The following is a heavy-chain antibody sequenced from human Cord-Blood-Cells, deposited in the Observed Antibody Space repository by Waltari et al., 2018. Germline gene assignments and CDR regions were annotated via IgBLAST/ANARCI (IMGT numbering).Heavy chain of an antibody. V-gene: IGHV1-69*01. CDR3: ARGGIAVAGTVGYYFDY. J-gene: IGHJ4*02. Sequence: QVQLVQSGAEVKKPGSSVKVSCKASGGTFSSYAISWVRQAPGQGLEWMGGIIPIFGKANYAQKFQGRVTITADESTSTADMELSSLRSEDTAVYYCARGGIAVAGTVGYYFDYWGQGTLVTVSS. CDR1: GGTFSSYA. D-gene: IGHD6-19*01. CDR2: IIPIFGKA.